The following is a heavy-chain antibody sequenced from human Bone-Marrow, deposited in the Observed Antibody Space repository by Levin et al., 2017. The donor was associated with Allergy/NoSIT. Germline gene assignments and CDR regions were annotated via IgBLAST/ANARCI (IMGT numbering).Heavy chain of an antibody. J-gene: IGHJ6*03. CDR3: ARHLRGLTNFCSGAICSNYYYYYMDI. CDR2: INLSDSDT. D-gene: IGHD2-15*01. CDR1: GDRFPNYW. V-gene: IGHV5-51*01. Sequence: PGGSLRLSCKGSGDRFPNYWIGWVRQMPGKGLEWMGIINLSDSDTRYSPSFQGHVTISADKSISTAYLQWSSLKASDTAIYYCARHLRGLTNFCSGAICSNYYYYYMDIWGQGTTVTVSS.